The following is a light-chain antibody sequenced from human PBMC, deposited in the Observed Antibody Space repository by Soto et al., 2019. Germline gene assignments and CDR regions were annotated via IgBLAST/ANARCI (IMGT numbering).Light chain of an antibody. J-gene: IGKJ4*01. CDR3: QQYGSSPLT. Sequence: EIVLTQSPGTLSLSPGERATLSCRASQTVSSSYLAWYQQKPGQAPRLLIYDASSRATGIPDRFSGSGSGTDFTLTISSLEPEDFAFYYCQQYGSSPLTFGGGTNVEIK. V-gene: IGKV3-20*01. CDR2: DAS. CDR1: QTVSSSY.